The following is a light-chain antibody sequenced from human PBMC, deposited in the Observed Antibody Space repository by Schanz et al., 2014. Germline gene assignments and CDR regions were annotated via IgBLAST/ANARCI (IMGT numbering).Light chain of an antibody. Sequence: QSALTQPPSASGSPGQSVTISCTGTSSDVGGYVSWYQQHPGEAPKLMLYEVTKRPSGVPDRFSGSKSGNTASLTVSGLQAEDEAVYYCSSYADSNNLVFGGGTKVTVL. CDR3: SSYADSNNLV. V-gene: IGLV2-8*01. J-gene: IGLJ2*01. CDR2: EVT. CDR1: SSDVGGY.